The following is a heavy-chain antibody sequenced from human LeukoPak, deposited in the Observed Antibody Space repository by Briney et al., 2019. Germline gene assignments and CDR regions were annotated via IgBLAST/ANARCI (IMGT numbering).Heavy chain of an antibody. V-gene: IGHV3-33*08. Sequence: GGSLRLSCAASGFTFSSYGMHWVRQAPGKGLEWVAVIWYDGSNKYYADSVKGRFTISRDNSKNTLYLQMNSLRAEDTAVYYCARDRGITIFGVDYGMDVWGQGTTVTVSS. D-gene: IGHD3-3*01. CDR2: IWYDGSNK. CDR1: GFTFSSYG. J-gene: IGHJ6*02. CDR3: ARDRGITIFGVDYGMDV.